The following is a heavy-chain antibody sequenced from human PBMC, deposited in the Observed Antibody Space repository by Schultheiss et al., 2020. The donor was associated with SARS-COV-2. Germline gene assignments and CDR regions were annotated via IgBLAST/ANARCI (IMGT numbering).Heavy chain of an antibody. Sequence: GGSLRLSCAASGFTFSSYGMHWVRQAPGKGLEWVAVIWYDGSNKYYADSVRGRFTISRDNAKNSLYLQMNSLRAEDTAVYYCAREKGCSGGSCYSYGMDVWGQGTTVTVSS. J-gene: IGHJ6*02. V-gene: IGHV3-33*01. CDR2: IWYDGSNK. CDR3: AREKGCSGGSCYSYGMDV. D-gene: IGHD2-15*01. CDR1: GFTFSSYG.